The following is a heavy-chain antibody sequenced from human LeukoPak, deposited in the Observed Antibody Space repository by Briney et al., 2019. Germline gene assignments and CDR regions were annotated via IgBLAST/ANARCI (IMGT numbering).Heavy chain of an antibody. CDR1: GGSFGGYY. D-gene: IGHD2-2*02. CDR2: INHSGST. J-gene: IGHJ5*02. V-gene: IGHV4-34*01. Sequence: SETLSLTCAVYGGSFGGYYWSWIRQPPGKGLEWIGEINHSGSTNYNPSLKSRVTISVDTSKNQFSLKLSSVTAADTAVYYCARKYCSSTSCYNNWFDPWGQGTLVTVSS. CDR3: ARKYCSSTSCYNNWFDP.